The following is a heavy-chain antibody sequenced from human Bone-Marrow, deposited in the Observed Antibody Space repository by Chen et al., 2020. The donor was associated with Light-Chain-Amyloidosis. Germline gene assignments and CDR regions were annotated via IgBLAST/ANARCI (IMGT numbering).Heavy chain of an antibody. V-gene: IGHV5-51*01. Sequence: EVPLAQSGPEVKKPGESLKLSCKVSVYTFPNYWIGWVRQMPGKGLEWMGVIYPDDSDARYSPSFEGQVTISADKSITTAYLQWRSLKASDTAMYYCARRRDGYNFDYWGQGTLVTVSS. CDR2: IYPDDSDA. CDR1: VYTFPNYW. D-gene: IGHD5-12*01. J-gene: IGHJ4*02. CDR3: ARRRDGYNFDY.